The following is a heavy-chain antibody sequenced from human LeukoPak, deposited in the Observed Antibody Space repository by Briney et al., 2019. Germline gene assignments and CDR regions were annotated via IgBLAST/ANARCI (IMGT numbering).Heavy chain of an antibody. Sequence: GGSLRLSCAASGFTFSNAWMTWVRRAPGKGLEWVGRIKSKTDGGTTDYAAPVKGRFTISRDDSKNTLYLQMNSLKTEDTAVHYCTREAVTANGYFDYWGQGTLVTVSS. CDR3: TREAVTANGYFDY. D-gene: IGHD2-21*02. V-gene: IGHV3-15*01. J-gene: IGHJ4*02. CDR2: IKSKTDGGTT. CDR1: GFTFSNAW.